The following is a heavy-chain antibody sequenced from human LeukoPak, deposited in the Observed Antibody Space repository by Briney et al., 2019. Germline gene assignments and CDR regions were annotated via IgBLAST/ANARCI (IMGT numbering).Heavy chain of an antibody. CDR1: GFTFSSYG. J-gene: IGHJ5*02. CDR2: ISYDGSNK. CDR3: AKGLRDGSGSYYSWFDP. Sequence: PGGSLRLSCAASGFTFSSYGMHWVRQAPGNGLEWVAVISYDGSNKYYADSVKGRFTISRDNSKNTLYLQMNSLRAEDTAVYYCAKGLRDGSGSYYSWFDPWGQGTLVTVSS. V-gene: IGHV3-30*18. D-gene: IGHD3-10*01.